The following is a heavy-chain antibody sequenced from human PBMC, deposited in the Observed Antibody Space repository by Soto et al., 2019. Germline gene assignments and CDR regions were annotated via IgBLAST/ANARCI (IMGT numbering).Heavy chain of an antibody. V-gene: IGHV1-69*13. D-gene: IGHD6-19*01. Sequence: SVKVSCKASGGTFSSYAISWVRQAPGQGLEWMGGIIPIFGTANYAQKFQGRVTITADESTSTAYMELSSLRSEDTAVYYCAIRLGSIAVAGENLFDAFDIWGHGTMVTVSS. CDR1: GGTFSSYA. J-gene: IGHJ3*02. CDR3: AIRLGSIAVAGENLFDAFDI. CDR2: IIPIFGTA.